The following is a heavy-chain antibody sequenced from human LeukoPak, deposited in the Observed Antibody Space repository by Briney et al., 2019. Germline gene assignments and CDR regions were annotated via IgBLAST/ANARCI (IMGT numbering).Heavy chain of an antibody. V-gene: IGHV4-59*01. J-gene: IGHJ4*02. D-gene: IGHD6-19*01. CDR3: ARGSSAVAGTGIDY. CDR1: GGSISSYY. Sequence: SETLSLTCTVSGGSISSYYWSRIRQPPGKGLEWIGYIYYSGSTNYNPSLKSRVTISVDTSKNQFSLKLSSVTAADTAVYYCARGSSAVAGTGIDYWGQGTLVTVPS. CDR2: IYYSGST.